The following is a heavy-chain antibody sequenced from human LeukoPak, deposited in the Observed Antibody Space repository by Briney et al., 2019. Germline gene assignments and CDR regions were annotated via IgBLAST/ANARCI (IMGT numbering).Heavy chain of an antibody. V-gene: IGHV4-59*01. D-gene: IGHD3-22*01. CDR2: IYYSGST. J-gene: IGHJ4*02. CDR3: ARGRNYYDSSGYGY. CDR1: GGSISSYY. Sequence: PSETLSLTCTVSGGSISSYYWSWIRQPPGKGLEWIGYIYYSGSTNYNPSLKSRVTISVDTSKNQFSLKLSSATAADTAVYYCARGRNYYDSSGYGYWGQGTLVTVSS.